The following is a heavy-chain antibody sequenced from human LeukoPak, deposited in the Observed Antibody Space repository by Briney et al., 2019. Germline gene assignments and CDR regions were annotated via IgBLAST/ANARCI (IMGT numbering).Heavy chain of an antibody. CDR1: GSTFSSTW. V-gene: IGHV3-74*01. Sequence: GGSLRLSCVVSGSTFSSTWMHWVRQAPGKGLVWVSRITSDGRSTSYADSVKGRFTISRDNAKNTLYLQMNSLRVEDTAMYYCAKGAYYGDWGQGTLVTVSS. J-gene: IGHJ4*02. CDR3: AKGAYYGD. D-gene: IGHD3-3*01. CDR2: ITSDGRST.